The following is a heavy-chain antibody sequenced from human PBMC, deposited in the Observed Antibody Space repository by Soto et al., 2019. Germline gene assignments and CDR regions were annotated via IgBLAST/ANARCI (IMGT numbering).Heavy chain of an antibody. J-gene: IGHJ3*02. CDR3: ARPVVPAAASSALDI. V-gene: IGHV1-2*04. CDR2: INPNSGGT. CDR1: GYTFTGYY. D-gene: IGHD2-2*01. Sequence: ASVKVSCKASGYTFTGYYMHWVRQAPGQGLEWMGWINPNSGGTNYAQKFQGWVTMTRDTSISTAYMELSRLRSDDTAVYYCARPVVPAAASSALDIWGQGTRVTVSS.